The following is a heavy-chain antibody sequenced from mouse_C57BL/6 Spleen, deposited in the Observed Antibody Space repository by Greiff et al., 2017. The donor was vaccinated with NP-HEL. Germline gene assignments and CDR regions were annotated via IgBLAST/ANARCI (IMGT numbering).Heavy chain of an antibody. J-gene: IGHJ3*01. V-gene: IGHV1-64*01. D-gene: IGHD2-4*01. CDR1: GYTFTSYW. CDR3: ARADYDYEGFAY. CDR2: IHPNSGST. Sequence: VKLQQPGAELVKPGASVKLSCKASGYTFTSYWMHWVKQRPGQGLEWIGMIHPNSGSTNYNEKFKSKATLTVDKSSSTAYMQLSSLTSEDSAVYYCARADYDYEGFAYWGQGTLVTVSA.